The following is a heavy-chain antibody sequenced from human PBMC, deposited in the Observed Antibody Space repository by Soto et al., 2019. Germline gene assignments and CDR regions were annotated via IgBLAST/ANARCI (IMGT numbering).Heavy chain of an antibody. Sequence: PSETLSLTCTVSGGSISTVGYYWNWIRQHPGKRLEWIGNIYYSGSTYYNPSLKSRVTISVNTSKNQFSLKLTSVTAVDTALYYCARRYGWLYFDYWGQGSLVTVSS. V-gene: IGHV4-39*01. D-gene: IGHD6-19*01. CDR3: ARRYGWLYFDY. CDR1: GGSISTVGYY. CDR2: IYYSGST. J-gene: IGHJ4*02.